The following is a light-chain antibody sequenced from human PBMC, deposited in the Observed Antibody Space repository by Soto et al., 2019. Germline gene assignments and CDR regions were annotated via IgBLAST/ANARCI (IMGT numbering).Light chain of an antibody. CDR2: KAS. V-gene: IGKV1-5*03. Sequence: FQMTQSPSVLSASVGDRVTITCRASQSISDWLAWYQQKPGKAPKLLIFKASSLKSGVPSRFSGSRSGTTYTLTISSLQPGDFATYFCQQYQSYPWTFGQGTKVDIK. CDR3: QQYQSYPWT. CDR1: QSISDW. J-gene: IGKJ1*01.